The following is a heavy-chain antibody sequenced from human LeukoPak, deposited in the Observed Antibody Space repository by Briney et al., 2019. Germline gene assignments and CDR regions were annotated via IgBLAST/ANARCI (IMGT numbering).Heavy chain of an antibody. CDR1: GYSLSSGFY. J-gene: IGHJ4*02. D-gene: IGHD3-22*01. Sequence: SETLSLTCNVSGYSLSSGFYWGWIRPPPGKGLEWIVSMYHSGNTIYNPSLKSRVTISINTSKNHYSLKLRSVTAADTAVYYCARTLSDSSPVATWGQGTLVTVSS. V-gene: IGHV4-38-2*02. CDR3: ARTLSDSSPVAT. CDR2: MYHSGNT.